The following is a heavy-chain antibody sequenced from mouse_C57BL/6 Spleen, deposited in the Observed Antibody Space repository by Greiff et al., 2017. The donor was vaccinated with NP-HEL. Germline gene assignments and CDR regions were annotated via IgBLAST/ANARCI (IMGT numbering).Heavy chain of an antibody. Sequence: EVNLVESGGGLVKPGGSLKLSCAASGFTFSSYAMSWVRQTPEKRLEWVATISDGGSYTYYPDNVKGRFTISSDNAKNNLYLQMSHLKSEDTAMYYCARATMVTGDFDYWGQGTTLTVSS. D-gene: IGHD2-2*01. V-gene: IGHV5-4*03. CDR2: ISDGGSYT. CDR1: GFTFSSYA. J-gene: IGHJ2*01. CDR3: ARATMVTGDFDY.